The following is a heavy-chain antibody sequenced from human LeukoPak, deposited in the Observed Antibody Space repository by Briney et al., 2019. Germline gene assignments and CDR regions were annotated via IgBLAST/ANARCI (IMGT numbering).Heavy chain of an antibody. Sequence: SETLSLTCAVYGGSFSGYYWSWIRQPPGKGLEWIGSIYYSGITYYTPSLKSRLTISVDTSRNQFSLKLSSVSAADTAVYCARYSGMGYSPGTYSNSWGQGTRVTVSS. CDR3: ARYSGMGYSPGTYSNS. CDR2: IYYSGIT. J-gene: IGHJ4*02. V-gene: IGHV4-34*10. CDR1: GGSFSGYY. D-gene: IGHD1-26*01.